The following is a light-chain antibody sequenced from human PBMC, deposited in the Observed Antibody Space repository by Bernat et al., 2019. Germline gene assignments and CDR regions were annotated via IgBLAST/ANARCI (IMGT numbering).Light chain of an antibody. Sequence: QSALTQPASVSGSPGQSITISCTGTSSDVGAYNYVSWYQQHPGKAPNVMIYDVSNRPSGVSNRFSGSKSGNTASLTISGLQAEDEADYYCSSYTSTTTPYVFGTGTKVTVL. J-gene: IGLJ1*01. CDR1: SSDVGAYNY. CDR3: SSYTSTTTPYV. CDR2: DVS. V-gene: IGLV2-14*03.